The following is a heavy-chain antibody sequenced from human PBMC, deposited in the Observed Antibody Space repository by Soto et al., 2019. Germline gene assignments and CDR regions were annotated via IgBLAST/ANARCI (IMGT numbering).Heavy chain of an antibody. Sequence: NPXETLSLPCTVSGGSISSGNYYWSWIRQPPGKGLEWIGYIYYSGSTYYNPSLKSRVTISVDTSKNQFSLKLSSVTAADTEVYYRARDWRPAYYDSSGYYFENWFDPWGQGTLVTVSS. CDR2: IYYSGST. CDR3: ARDWRPAYYDSSGYYFENWFDP. V-gene: IGHV4-30-4*01. D-gene: IGHD3-22*01. J-gene: IGHJ5*02. CDR1: GGSISSGNYY.